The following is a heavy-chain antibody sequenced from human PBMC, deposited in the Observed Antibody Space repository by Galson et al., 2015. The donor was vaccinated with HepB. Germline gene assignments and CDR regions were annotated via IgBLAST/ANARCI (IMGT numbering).Heavy chain of an antibody. V-gene: IGHV2-70*11. J-gene: IGHJ4*02. Sequence: PALVKPTQTLTLTCTFSGFSLSTSGMCVSWIRQPPGKALEWLARIDWDDAKYYTTSLKTRLTISKDASKNLAVLTMTNMDLVDTATYYCARIRYSTGCHDYWGQGTLVTVSS. D-gene: IGHD6-19*01. CDR2: IDWDDAK. CDR1: GFSLSTSGMC. CDR3: ARIRYSTGCHDY.